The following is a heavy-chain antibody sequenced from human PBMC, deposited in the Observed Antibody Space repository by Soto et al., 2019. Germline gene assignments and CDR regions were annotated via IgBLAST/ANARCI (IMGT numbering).Heavy chain of an antibody. CDR3: VVRGPDISSWYRPTDKKDAFDI. V-gene: IGHV1-69*01. CDR2: IIPVRGRA. Sequence: QVQTVQSGAAVKKPGSSVKVSCKASGGTVSIYAFSWVRQAPGQGLEWMGGIIPVRGRAMYAQRFQGRVTINADESTSAAYMELSSLRSEDTAMYFWVVRGPDISSWYRPTDKKDAFDIWGQGTMGTVTS. CDR1: GGTVSIYA. J-gene: IGHJ3*02. D-gene: IGHD6-13*01.